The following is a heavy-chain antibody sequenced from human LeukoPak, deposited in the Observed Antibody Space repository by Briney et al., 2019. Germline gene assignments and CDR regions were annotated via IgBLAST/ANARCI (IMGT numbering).Heavy chain of an antibody. CDR2: IDWDDDK. J-gene: IGHJ4*02. CDR3: ARTYFVRGVIVFDY. D-gene: IGHD3-10*01. Sequence: SGPTLVNPTQTLTLTCTFSGFSLNTSEMCVSWIRQPPGKALEWLARIDWDDDKYYSTSLKTRLTISKDTSKNQVVPTMTNMEPVDTATYYCARTYFVRGVIVFDYWGQGTLVPVSS. CDR1: GFSLNTSEMC. V-gene: IGHV2-70*11.